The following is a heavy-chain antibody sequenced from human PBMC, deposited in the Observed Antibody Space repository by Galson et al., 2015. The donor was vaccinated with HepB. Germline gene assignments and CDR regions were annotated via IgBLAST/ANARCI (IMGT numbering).Heavy chain of an antibody. V-gene: IGHV3-23*01. CDR1: GFTFSSYA. CDR2: ISGSGGST. CDR3: AKDQVEWELLCYFDY. Sequence: SLRLSCAASGFTFSSYAMSWVRQAPGKGLEWVSAISGSGGSTYYADSVKGRFTISRDNSKNTLYLQMNSLRAEDTAVYYCAKDQVEWELLCYFDYWGQGTLVTVSS. J-gene: IGHJ4*02. D-gene: IGHD1-26*01.